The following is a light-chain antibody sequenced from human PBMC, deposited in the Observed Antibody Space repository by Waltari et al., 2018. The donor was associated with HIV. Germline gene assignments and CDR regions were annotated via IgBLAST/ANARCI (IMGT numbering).Light chain of an antibody. V-gene: IGLV2-23*01. J-gene: IGLJ1*01. CDR3: CSYAGSSLYV. CDR2: EGS. Sequence: QSALTQPASVSGSPGHSITISCTGTSSDVGSYNLVSWYQQHPGKAPKLMIYEGSKRPSGVSNRFSGSKSGNTASLTISGLQAEDEADYYCCSYAGSSLYVFGTGTKVTVL. CDR1: SSDVGSYNL.